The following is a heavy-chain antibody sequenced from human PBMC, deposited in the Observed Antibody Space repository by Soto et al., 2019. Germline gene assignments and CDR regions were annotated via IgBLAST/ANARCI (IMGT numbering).Heavy chain of an antibody. CDR1: GGSISSNIYY. CDR2: IHYSGST. V-gene: IGHV4-39*01. D-gene: IGHD3-10*01. Sequence: SETLSLTCTVSGGSISSNIYYWGWIRQPPGKGLEWIGNIHYSGSTYYDSSLKTRVTISVDTSKNQFSLKLSSVAAADTAVYYCARHLSVRGVFDFWGQGTQVTVS. CDR3: ARHLSVRGVFDF. J-gene: IGHJ4*02.